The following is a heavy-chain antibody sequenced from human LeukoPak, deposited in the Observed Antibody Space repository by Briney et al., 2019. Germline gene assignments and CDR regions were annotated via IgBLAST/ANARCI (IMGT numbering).Heavy chain of an antibody. CDR1: GFTFSSYG. CDR3: AKAYYDLDYFDY. Sequence: GGSLRLSCAASGFTFSSYGMRWVRQAPGKGLEWVAFIRYDGSNKYYADSVKGRFTISRDNSKNTLYLQMNSLRAEDTAVYYCAKAYYDLDYFDYWGQGTLVTVSS. CDR2: IRYDGSNK. D-gene: IGHD3-3*01. V-gene: IGHV3-30*02. J-gene: IGHJ4*02.